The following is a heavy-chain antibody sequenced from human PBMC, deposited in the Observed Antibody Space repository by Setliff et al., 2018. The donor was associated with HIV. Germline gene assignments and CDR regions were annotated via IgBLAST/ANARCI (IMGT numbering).Heavy chain of an antibody. D-gene: IGHD3-22*01. CDR3: ARGRGRYYDSISYLDY. CDR2: MNPNSGNR. V-gene: IGHV1-8*03. CDR1: GYNFTSYD. Sequence: ASVKVSCKTSGYNFTSYDINWVRQATGQGLEWMGWMNPNSGNRGYAQKFQGRVTISRNTSISTAYMELSGLRSEDTAVYYCARGRGRYYDSISYLDYWGQGTLVTVSS. J-gene: IGHJ4*02.